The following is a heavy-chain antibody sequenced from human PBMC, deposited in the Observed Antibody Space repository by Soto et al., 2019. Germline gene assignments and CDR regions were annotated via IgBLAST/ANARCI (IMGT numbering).Heavy chain of an antibody. J-gene: IGHJ4*02. V-gene: IGHV4-39*01. CDR2: IYYSGST. D-gene: IGHD1-26*01. Sequence: QLQLQESGPGLVKPSETLSLTCTVSGGSISSSSYYWGWIRQPPGKGLEWIGSIYYSGSTYYNPSLKSRVTISVDTSNNQFSLKLSSVTAADTAVYYCARQGVGATTPYFDYWGQGTLVTVSS. CDR1: GGSISSSSYY. CDR3: ARQGVGATTPYFDY.